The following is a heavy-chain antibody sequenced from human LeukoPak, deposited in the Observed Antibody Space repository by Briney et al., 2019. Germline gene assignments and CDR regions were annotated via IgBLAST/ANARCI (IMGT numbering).Heavy chain of an antibody. J-gene: IGHJ3*02. CDR3: ARGGLLWFGELFAFDI. V-gene: IGHV1-69*13. D-gene: IGHD3-10*01. Sequence: SVKVSCKASGGTFSSYAISWVRQAPGQGLEWMGGIIPIFGTANYAQKFQGRVTITADESTSTAYMELSSLRSEDTAVYYCARGGLLWFGELFAFDIWGQGTMVTVSS. CDR1: GGTFSSYA. CDR2: IIPIFGTA.